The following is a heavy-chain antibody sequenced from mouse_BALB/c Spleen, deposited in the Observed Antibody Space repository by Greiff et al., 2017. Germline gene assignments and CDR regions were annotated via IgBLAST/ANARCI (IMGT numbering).Heavy chain of an antibody. J-gene: IGHJ3*01. V-gene: IGHV5-12-1*01. CDR2: ISSGGGST. CDR3: ARPGYGNYGFAY. CDR1: GFAFSSYD. Sequence: EVQLVESGGGLVKPGGSLKLSCAASGFAFSSYDMSWVRQTPEKRLEWVAYISSGGGSTYYPDTVKGRFTISRDSAKNTLYLQMSSLKSEDTAMYYCARPGYGNYGFAYWGQGTLVTVSA. D-gene: IGHD2-1*01.